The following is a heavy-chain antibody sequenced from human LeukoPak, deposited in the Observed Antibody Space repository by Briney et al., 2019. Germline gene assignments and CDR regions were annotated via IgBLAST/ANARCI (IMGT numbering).Heavy chain of an antibody. D-gene: IGHD3-22*01. CDR1: GGSISSSSYS. CDR3: ARYASSGYYRYYFDY. CDR2: IYYSGST. J-gene: IGHJ4*02. Sequence: SETLSLTCTVSGGSISSSSYSWGWIRQPPGKGLEWIGTIYYSGSTYYNPSLKSRVTISEDTSKNQFSLNPSSVTAADTAVYYCARYASSGYYRYYFDYWGQGTLVTVSS. V-gene: IGHV4-39*01.